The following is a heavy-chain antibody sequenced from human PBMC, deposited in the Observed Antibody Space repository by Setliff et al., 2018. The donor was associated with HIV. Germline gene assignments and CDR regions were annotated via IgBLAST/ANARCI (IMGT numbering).Heavy chain of an antibody. J-gene: IGHJ4*02. V-gene: IGHV1-3*04. CDR1: GYTFTTYS. Sequence: GASVKVSCKVSGYTFTTYSIHWVRQAPGQRPEWMGWLRTGNGDTSYSESLRGRVTFTSDTSANTAYMELRSLGSDDTAVYFCARRASTAEVFDYWGQGTLVTVSS. CDR2: LRTGNGDT. D-gene: IGHD1-1*01. CDR3: ARRASTAEVFDY.